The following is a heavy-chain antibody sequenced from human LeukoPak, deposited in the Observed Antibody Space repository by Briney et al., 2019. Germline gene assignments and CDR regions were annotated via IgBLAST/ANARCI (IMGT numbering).Heavy chain of an antibody. CDR3: AREVVGATDY. V-gene: IGHV3-48*02. CDR2: ISRGSGTI. J-gene: IGHJ4*02. Sequence: GGSLRLSCAASGFTFSSYGMHWVRQAPGMGLEWVSYISRGSGTIYYADSVKGRFTISRDNAKNSLYLQMNSLRDEDTAVYYCAREVVGATDYWGQGTLVTVSS. D-gene: IGHD1-26*01. CDR1: GFTFSSYG.